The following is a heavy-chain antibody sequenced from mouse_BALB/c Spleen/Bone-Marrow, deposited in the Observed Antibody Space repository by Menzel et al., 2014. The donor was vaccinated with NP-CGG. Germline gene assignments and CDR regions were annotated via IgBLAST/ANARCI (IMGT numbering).Heavy chain of an antibody. CDR2: ISPYIGGT. Sequence: EVKLMESGPELVKPGASVKISCKASGYTFTDFNMHWVKQSHGKSLEWIGFISPYIGGTGYNQKFKSKATLTVDSSSSTAYMELRSLTSEDSAVYYCARGRRYDAPYFDYWGQGTTLTVSS. CDR1: GYTFTDFN. V-gene: IGHV1S29*02. CDR3: ARGRRYDAPYFDY. J-gene: IGHJ2*01. D-gene: IGHD2-14*01.